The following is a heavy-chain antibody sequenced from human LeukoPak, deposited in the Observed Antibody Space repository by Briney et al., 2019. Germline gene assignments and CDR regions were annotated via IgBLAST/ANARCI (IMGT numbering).Heavy chain of an antibody. Sequence: SGGSLRLSCAASGFTFSSYWMHWVRQAPGKGLVWVSRINSDGSSTSYADSVKGRFTNYRDNAKNTLYLQMNSLRAEDTAVYYCAREGRRQMATTFDYWGQGTLVTVSS. J-gene: IGHJ4*02. V-gene: IGHV3-74*01. CDR2: INSDGSST. CDR1: GFTFSSYW. CDR3: AREGRRQMATTFDY. D-gene: IGHD5-24*01.